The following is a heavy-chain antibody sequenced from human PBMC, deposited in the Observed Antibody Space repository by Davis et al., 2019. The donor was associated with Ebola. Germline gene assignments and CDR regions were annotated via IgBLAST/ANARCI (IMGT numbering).Heavy chain of an antibody. D-gene: IGHD6-19*01. V-gene: IGHV3-30*02. Sequence: GESLKISCAASGFTFSSYGMHWVRQAPGKGLEWVAVIWYDGSNKYYADSVKGRFTISRDNSKNTLYLQMNSLRAEDTAVYYCAKERRGRTSSGWYVSYFDYWGQGTLVTVSS. CDR3: AKERRGRTSSGWYVSYFDY. J-gene: IGHJ4*02. CDR2: IWYDGSNK. CDR1: GFTFSSYG.